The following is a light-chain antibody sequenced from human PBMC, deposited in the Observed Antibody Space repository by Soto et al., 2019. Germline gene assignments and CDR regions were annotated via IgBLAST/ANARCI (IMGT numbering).Light chain of an antibody. V-gene: IGKV3-15*01. CDR3: QQSNNWPRT. CDR1: QSVSSN. CDR2: GAS. J-gene: IGKJ1*01. Sequence: EIVMTQSPATLSVSPGERATLSCRASQSVSSNLVWYQQRRGQAPRLLIYGASTRATGIPARFSGSGSGTEFTHTISSLQSEDFAIYYCQQSNNWPRTFGQGTKVEIK.